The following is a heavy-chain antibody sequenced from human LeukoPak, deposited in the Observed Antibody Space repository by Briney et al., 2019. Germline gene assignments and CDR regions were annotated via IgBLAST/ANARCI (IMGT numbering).Heavy chain of an antibody. V-gene: IGHV3-20*04. CDR1: GFTFSSYW. J-gene: IGHJ5*02. CDR2: INWNGGST. Sequence: GGSLRLSCAASGFTFSSYWMSWVRQAPGKGLEWVSGINWNGGSTGYADSVKGRFTISRDNAKNSLYLQMNSLRAEDTALYYCARRTNYDYVWGSYRNNNWFDPWGQGTLVTVSS. CDR3: ARRTNYDYVWGSYRNNNWFDP. D-gene: IGHD3-16*02.